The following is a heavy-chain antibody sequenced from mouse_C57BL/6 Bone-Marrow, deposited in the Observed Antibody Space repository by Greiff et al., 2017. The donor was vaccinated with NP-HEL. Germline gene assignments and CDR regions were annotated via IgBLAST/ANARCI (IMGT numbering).Heavy chain of an antibody. V-gene: IGHV1-42*01. D-gene: IGHD3-3*01. CDR2: INPSTGGT. Sequence: EVQLQQSGPELVKPGASVKISCKASGYSFTGYYMNWVKQSPEKSLEWIGEINPSTGGTTYNQKFKAKATLTVDKSSSTAYMQLKSLTSEDSAVYYCARVGGLDYWGQGTTLTVSS. CDR1: GYSFTGYY. CDR3: ARVGGLDY. J-gene: IGHJ2*01.